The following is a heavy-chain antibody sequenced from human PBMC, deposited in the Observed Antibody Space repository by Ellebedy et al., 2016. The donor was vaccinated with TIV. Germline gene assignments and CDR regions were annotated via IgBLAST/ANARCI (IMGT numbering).Heavy chain of an antibody. CDR3: AKDVGCISTSCYNLQH. CDR2: MRSSGGSA. Sequence: PGGSLRLSCAASGFTFSSYAMVWVRQAPGKGLEWVSDMRSSGGSAHYADSVKGRFTISRDNSKNTLYLQMNSLRAEDTAVYYCAKDVGCISTSCYNLQHWGQGTLVTVSS. D-gene: IGHD2-2*02. V-gene: IGHV3-23*01. J-gene: IGHJ1*01. CDR1: GFTFSSYA.